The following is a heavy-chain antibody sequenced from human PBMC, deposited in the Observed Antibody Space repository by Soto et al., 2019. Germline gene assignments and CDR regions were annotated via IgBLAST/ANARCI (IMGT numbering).Heavy chain of an antibody. CDR3: ARDCGYCYGCFHWFDP. CDR1: GGSISSYY. V-gene: IGHV4-59*01. Sequence: PSETLSLTCTVSGGSISSYYWSWIRQPPGKGLEWIGYIYYSGSTNYNPSLKSRVTISVDTSKNQFSLKLSSVTAADTAVYYCARDCGYCYGCFHWFDPWGQGTLVTVSS. CDR2: IYYSGST. D-gene: IGHD5-18*01. J-gene: IGHJ5*02.